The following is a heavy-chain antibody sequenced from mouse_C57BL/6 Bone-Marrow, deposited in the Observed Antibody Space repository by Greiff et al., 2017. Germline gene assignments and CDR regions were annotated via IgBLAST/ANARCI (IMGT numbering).Heavy chain of an antibody. CDR2: IWSGGST. J-gene: IGHJ1*03. V-gene: IGHV2-2*01. CDR1: GFSLTSYG. CDR3: ARIYYGNYGGYFDV. D-gene: IGHD2-1*01. Sequence: QVQLQQSGPGLVQPSQSLSITCTVSGFSLTSYGVHWVRQSPGKGLEWLGVIWSGGSTDYNAAFISRLSISKDNSKSQVFFKMNSLQADDTAIYYCARIYYGNYGGYFDVWGTGTTVTVSS.